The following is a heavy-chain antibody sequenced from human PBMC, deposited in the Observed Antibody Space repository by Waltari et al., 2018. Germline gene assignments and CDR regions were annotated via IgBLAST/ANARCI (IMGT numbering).Heavy chain of an antibody. V-gene: IGHV4-4*02. J-gene: IGHJ4*02. CDR3: TRGRGARN. CDR1: GGSISTNNW. Sequence: QVQLQQSGPGLVKPSGTLSLTCTVSGGSISTNNWWNWVRQSPGKGLEWIGEIHHTGGTNDHPSLMSRVTISVDKSNNQFSLQLTSVTAADTAVYYCTRGRGARNWGQGTLVTVSS. CDR2: IHHTGGT.